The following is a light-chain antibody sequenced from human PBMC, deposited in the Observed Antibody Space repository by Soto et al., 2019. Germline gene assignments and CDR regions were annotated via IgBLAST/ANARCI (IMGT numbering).Light chain of an antibody. Sequence: EIVLTQSPATLSLSPGERATLSCRASQSVTSNLAWYQWKPGQAPRLLIYGASTRATGIPARFSGSGSGTEFTLTISSLQSEDFAVYYCQQYNNWPETFGQGTKVDIK. V-gene: IGKV3-15*01. CDR1: QSVTSN. CDR3: QQYNNWPET. CDR2: GAS. J-gene: IGKJ1*01.